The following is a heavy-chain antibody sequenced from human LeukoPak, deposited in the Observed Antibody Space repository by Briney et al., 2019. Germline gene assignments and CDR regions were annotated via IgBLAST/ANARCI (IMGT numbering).Heavy chain of an antibody. CDR1: GFTFSSYS. D-gene: IGHD5-24*01. Sequence: PGGSLRLSCAASGFTFSSYSMNWVRQAAGKGLEWVSSISSSSSYIYYADSVKGRFTISRDNAKNSLYLQMNSLRAEDTAVYYCARAAGRDGYNFNYYYMDVWGKGTTVTVSS. J-gene: IGHJ6*03. CDR2: ISSSSSYI. V-gene: IGHV3-21*01. CDR3: ARAAGRDGYNFNYYYMDV.